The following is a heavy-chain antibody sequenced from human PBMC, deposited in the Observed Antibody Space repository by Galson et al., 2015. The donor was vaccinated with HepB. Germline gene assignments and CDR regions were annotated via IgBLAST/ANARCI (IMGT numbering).Heavy chain of an antibody. CDR2: ISSSSSYI. V-gene: IGHV3-21*01. J-gene: IGHJ6*02. CDR1: GFTFSSYS. CDR3: ARDPELFSSSLSGYYYYYYGMDV. D-gene: IGHD6-13*01. Sequence: SLRLSCAASGFTFSSYSMNWVRQAPGKGLEWVSSISSSSSYIYYADSVKGRFTISRDNAKNTLYLQMNSLRAENTAVYYGARDPELFSSSLSGYYYYYYGMDVWGQGTTVTVSS.